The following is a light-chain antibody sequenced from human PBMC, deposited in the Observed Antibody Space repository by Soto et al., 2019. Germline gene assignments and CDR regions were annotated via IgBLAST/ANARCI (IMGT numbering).Light chain of an antibody. V-gene: IGLV3-21*04. CDR3: QVWDITSDHPGV. Sequence: SYELTQPPSVSVAPGKTASITCGGNNIGSTSVHWYQQKPGQAPVLVIYLDSDRPSGIPERFSGSNSGNTATLTISRVEAGDEADYYCQVWDITSDHPGVFGGGTQLTVL. J-gene: IGLJ3*02. CDR2: LDS. CDR1: NIGSTS.